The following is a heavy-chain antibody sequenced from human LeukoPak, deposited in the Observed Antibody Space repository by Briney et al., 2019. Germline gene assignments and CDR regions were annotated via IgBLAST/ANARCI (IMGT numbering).Heavy chain of an antibody. J-gene: IGHJ4*02. CDR3: ARAHNWKYGTFDY. CDR1: GFIFSNYG. CDR2: IRYDGNNK. D-gene: IGHD1-7*01. Sequence: GGSLRLSCAASGFIFSNYGIHWVRQAPGKGLEWVAFIRYDGNNKYYADSVKGRFTISRDNAKNSLYLQMNSLRVEDTAVYYCARAHNWKYGTFDYWGQGTLVTVPS. V-gene: IGHV3-30*02.